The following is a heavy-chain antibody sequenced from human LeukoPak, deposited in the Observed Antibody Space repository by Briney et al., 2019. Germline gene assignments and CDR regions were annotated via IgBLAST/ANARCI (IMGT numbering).Heavy chain of an antibody. D-gene: IGHD3-10*01. J-gene: IGHJ4*02. V-gene: IGHV4-34*01. CDR2: INHSGTT. Sequence: SETLSLTCVVYGGSFSDYYWSWIRQPPGKGLEWIGEINHSGTTNYNPSLKSRVSISVDSSKNQFSLKLTSVTAADTGVYYCARGGLGHYFGSGSHDYWGQGTLVTVSS. CDR3: ARGGLGHYFGSGSHDY. CDR1: GGSFSDYY.